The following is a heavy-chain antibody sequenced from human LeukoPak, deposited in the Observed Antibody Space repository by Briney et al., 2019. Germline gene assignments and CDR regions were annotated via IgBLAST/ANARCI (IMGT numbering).Heavy chain of an antibody. Sequence: SSETLSLTCTVSGYSISSGYYWGWIRQPPGKGLEWIGSIYHSGSTYYNPSLKSRVTISVDTSKNQFSLKLSSVTAADTAVYYCVSYSSGWIHFDYWGQGTLVSVSA. CDR1: GYSISSGYY. CDR2: IYHSGST. J-gene: IGHJ4*02. D-gene: IGHD6-19*01. CDR3: VSYSSGWIHFDY. V-gene: IGHV4-38-2*02.